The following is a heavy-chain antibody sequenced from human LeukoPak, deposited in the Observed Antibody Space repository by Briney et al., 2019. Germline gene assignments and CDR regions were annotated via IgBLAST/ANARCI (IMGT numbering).Heavy chain of an antibody. V-gene: IGHV1-2*02. CDR1: GYSFSDNY. D-gene: IGHD3-22*01. CDR3: ARGKDDSTGHYDAFDV. Sequence: APLKVSCKTSGYSFSDNYIHWVRQAPGQGLEYMGWINPKSGDTNFSQRFNGRVTMTSYTSISTAYMEMGKLTSDDTAVYFCARGKDDSTGHYDAFDVWGHGTMVTVSS. CDR2: INPKSGDT. J-gene: IGHJ3*01.